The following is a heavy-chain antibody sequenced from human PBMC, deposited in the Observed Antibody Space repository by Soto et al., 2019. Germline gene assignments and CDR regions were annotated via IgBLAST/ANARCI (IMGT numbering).Heavy chain of an antibody. D-gene: IGHD2-21*02. CDR3: ARGPTVGDI. Sequence: QVQLVQSGGEVKKPGASVKVSCKASGYTFNSYGISWVRQAPGQGLEWIGCIRVKNGNTNYAQNFQGRFTMTTDTSTSTAYMELRSLRSDDTAVYYCARGPTVGDIWGQGTMVTVSS. CDR2: IRVKNGNT. CDR1: GYTFNSYG. J-gene: IGHJ3*02. V-gene: IGHV1-18*01.